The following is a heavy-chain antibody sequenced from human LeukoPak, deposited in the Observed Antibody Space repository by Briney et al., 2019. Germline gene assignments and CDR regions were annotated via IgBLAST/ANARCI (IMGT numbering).Heavy chain of an antibody. CDR2: ISNSSSYT. CDR3: ARVHYDILTGYSPHFDY. CDR1: GFTFSDYY. D-gene: IGHD3-9*01. V-gene: IGHV3-11*05. Sequence: PGGSLRLSCAASGFTFSDYYMSWIRQAPGKGLEWVSYISNSSSYTNYADSVKGRFTISRDNAKNSLYLQMNSLRAEDTAVYYCARVHYDILTGYSPHFDYWGQGTLVTVSS. J-gene: IGHJ4*02.